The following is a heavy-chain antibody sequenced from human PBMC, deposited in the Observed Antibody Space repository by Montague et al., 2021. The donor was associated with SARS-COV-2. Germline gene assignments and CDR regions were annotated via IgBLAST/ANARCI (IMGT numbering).Heavy chain of an antibody. J-gene: IGHJ4*02. Sequence: SETRSLTCAVYDGSFSGYYWGWIRQPPGKGLEWIGEINHSASPNYNPSLKRRLTISIDMSKNQFSLKLTSVTAADTALYYCASQDYYGSGSYMHYWGQGTLVTVSS. V-gene: IGHV4-34*01. CDR2: INHSASP. D-gene: IGHD3-10*01. CDR3: ASQDYYGSGSYMHY. CDR1: DGSFSGYY.